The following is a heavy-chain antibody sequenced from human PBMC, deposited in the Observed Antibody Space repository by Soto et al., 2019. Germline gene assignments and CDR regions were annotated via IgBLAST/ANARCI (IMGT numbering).Heavy chain of an antibody. D-gene: IGHD6-19*01. CDR1: GFSFSTSG. CDR2: ITDDGGST. V-gene: IGHV3-64*04. J-gene: IGHJ5*02. Sequence: GGSLRLSCSASGFSFSTSGMHWVRQTPGKGLEFVSAITDDGGSTYYADSVKGRFTIPRDNSKNTLYLQMNSLRAEDTAVYYCAKAAVAGTVLVNWFDPWGQGTLVTVSS. CDR3: AKAAVAGTVLVNWFDP.